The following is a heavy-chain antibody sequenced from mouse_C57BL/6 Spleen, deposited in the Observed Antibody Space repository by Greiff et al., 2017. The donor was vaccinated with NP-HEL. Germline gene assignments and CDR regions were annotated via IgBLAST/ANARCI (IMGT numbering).Heavy chain of an antibody. V-gene: IGHV1-64*01. D-gene: IGHD2-3*01. J-gene: IGHJ4*01. CDR1: GYTFTSYW. Sequence: QVQLQQPGAELVKPGASVKLSCKASGYTFTSYWMHWVKQRPGQGLEWIGMIHPNSGSTNYNEKFKSKATLTVDKSSSTAYMQLSSLTSEDSAVYYCEREIYDGYYDAMDYWGQGTSVTVSS. CDR3: EREIYDGYYDAMDY. CDR2: IHPNSGST.